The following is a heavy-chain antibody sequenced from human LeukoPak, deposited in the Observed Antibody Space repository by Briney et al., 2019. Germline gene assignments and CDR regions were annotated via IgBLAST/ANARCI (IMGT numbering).Heavy chain of an antibody. V-gene: IGHV3-15*07. Sequence: PGGSLRLSCAASGFSFSNAWMNWVRQAPGKGLEWVGLIKTETDGGTTNYAAPVQGRFTISRDDSKNTLYLQMDSLNTEDTAVHYCASLYCGGDCYYSSNFDYWGQGTLVTVSS. CDR3: ASLYCGGDCYYSSNFDY. D-gene: IGHD2-21*02. J-gene: IGHJ4*02. CDR2: IKTETDGGTT. CDR1: GFSFSNAW.